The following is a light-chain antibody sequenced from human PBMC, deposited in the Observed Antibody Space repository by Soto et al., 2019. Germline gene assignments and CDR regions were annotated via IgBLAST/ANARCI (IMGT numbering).Light chain of an antibody. CDR1: TGAVTSGHY. Sequence: QAVVTPESSLTVSPGGTVTLTCGSSTGAVTSGHYPYWFQQKAGQAPRTLIYDTSNRQSWTPARFSGSLLGGKAALTLSGAQPEDEADYYCLLSYRDDRAGVFGGGTKLTVL. V-gene: IGLV7-46*01. J-gene: IGLJ3*02. CDR2: DTS. CDR3: LLSYRDDRAGV.